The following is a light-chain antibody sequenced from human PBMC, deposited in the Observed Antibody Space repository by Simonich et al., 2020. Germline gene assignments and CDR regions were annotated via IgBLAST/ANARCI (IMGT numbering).Light chain of an antibody. CDR3: CSYTSSSTLV. CDR2: EGS. J-gene: IGLJ2*01. Sequence: QSALTQPASVSGSPGQSITISCTGTSSDVGSYNLVSWYQQHPGKAPKIMIYEGSKRPSGVSNRFSGTKSGNTASLTIAGLQAEDAADYYCCSYTSSSTLVFGGGTKLTVL. V-gene: IGLV2-14*02. CDR1: SSDVGSYNL.